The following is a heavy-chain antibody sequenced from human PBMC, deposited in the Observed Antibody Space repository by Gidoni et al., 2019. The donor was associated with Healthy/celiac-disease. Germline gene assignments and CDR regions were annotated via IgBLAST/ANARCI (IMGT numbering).Heavy chain of an antibody. CDR1: GGSISSGSYY. Sequence: QVQLQESGPGLVKPSQTLSLTCTVSGGSISSGSYYWSWIRQPAGKGLEWIGRIYTSGSTNYNPSLKSRVTISVDTSKNQFSLKLSSVTAADTAVYYCAAPSGGDYAFDIWGQGTMVTVSS. CDR3: AAPSGGDYAFDI. D-gene: IGHD2-21*02. V-gene: IGHV4-61*02. J-gene: IGHJ3*02. CDR2: IYTSGST.